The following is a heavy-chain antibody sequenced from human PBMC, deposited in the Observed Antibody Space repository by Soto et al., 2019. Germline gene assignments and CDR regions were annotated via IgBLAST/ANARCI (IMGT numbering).Heavy chain of an antibody. CDR1: GFSLSTSGVG. CDR3: AHSSDLLWFGDAFDI. D-gene: IGHD3-10*01. CDR2: IYWDDDK. V-gene: IGHV2-5*02. J-gene: IGHJ3*02. Sequence: QITLKESGPTLVKPTQTLTLTCTFSGFSLSTSGVGVGWIRQPPGKALEWLALIYWDDDKRYSPSLKSRLTITKDISKNQVVLTMTNMDPVDTATYYCAHSSDLLWFGDAFDIWGQGTMVTVSS.